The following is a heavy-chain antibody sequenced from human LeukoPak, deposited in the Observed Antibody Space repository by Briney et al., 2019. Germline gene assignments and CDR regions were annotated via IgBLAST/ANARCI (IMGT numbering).Heavy chain of an antibody. CDR3: AKGGCRGTCNPLAY. J-gene: IGHJ4*02. V-gene: IGHV3-23*01. CDR1: GFTFSGSG. Sequence: GGSLRLSCAASGFTFSGSGMSWVRQAPGKGLEWISSSGDSDGSTYYTDSLKGRFTISRDNSKNTLYLQMNNLRAEDTAVYYCAKGGCRGTCNPLAYWGQGALSPPPQ. CDR2: SGDSDGST. D-gene: IGHD2-15*01.